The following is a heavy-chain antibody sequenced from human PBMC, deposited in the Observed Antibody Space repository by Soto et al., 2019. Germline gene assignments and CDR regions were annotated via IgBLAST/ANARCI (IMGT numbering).Heavy chain of an antibody. J-gene: IGHJ4*02. Sequence: EVQLVESGGGLVRPGESLRLSCAASGFPFSGAWMNWVRQPPGKGLEWIGLIRSKTSGGTADYAAPVKDRFTVSRDDSKNTLYLQMNSLKTEDTAIYYCIWKGATFDNWGQGTLVTVSS. CDR3: IWKGATFDN. D-gene: IGHD1-26*01. CDR2: IRSKTSGGTA. CDR1: GFPFSGAW. V-gene: IGHV3-15*01.